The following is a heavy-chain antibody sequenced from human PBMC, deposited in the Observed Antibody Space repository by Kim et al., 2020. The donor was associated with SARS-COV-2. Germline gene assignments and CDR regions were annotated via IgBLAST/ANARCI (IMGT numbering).Heavy chain of an antibody. D-gene: IGHD6-19*01. J-gene: IGHJ4*02. CDR1: GFSFGSYA. CDR2: IYYDGSKK. V-gene: IGHV3-30*04. Sequence: GGSLRLSCGASGFSFGSYAMHWVRQAPGKGLEWVAVIYYDGSKKYYADSVKGRFTISRDNSENTLHLQVNSLRSEDTSVYYCARDSRDIAVSGTGGSIDYWGQGTPVTVSS. CDR3: ARDSRDIAVSGTGGSIDY.